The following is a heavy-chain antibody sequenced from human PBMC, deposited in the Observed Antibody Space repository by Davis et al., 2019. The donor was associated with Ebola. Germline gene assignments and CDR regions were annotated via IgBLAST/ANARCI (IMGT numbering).Heavy chain of an antibody. D-gene: IGHD1-26*01. J-gene: IGHJ4*02. Sequence: SETLSLTCTVSGGSISSYYWSWIRQPPGKGLEWIGEINHSGSTNYNPSLKSRVTISVDTSKNQFSLKLRSVTAADTAVYYCARAVQWAFDYWGQGTLVTVSS. CDR3: ARAVQWAFDY. CDR2: INHSGST. CDR1: GGSISSYY. V-gene: IGHV4-34*01.